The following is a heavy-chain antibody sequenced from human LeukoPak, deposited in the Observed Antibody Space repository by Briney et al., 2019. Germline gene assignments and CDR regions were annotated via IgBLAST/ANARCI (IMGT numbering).Heavy chain of an antibody. CDR2: IRSKAYGGTT. Sequence: GESLKISCTASGFTFGDYAMSWFRQAPGKGLEWVGFIRSKAYGGTTEYAASVKGRFTISRDDSKSIAYLQMNSLKTEDTAVYYCTRPIAVAITNWFDPWGQGTLVTVSS. V-gene: IGHV3-49*03. CDR3: TRPIAVAITNWFDP. CDR1: GFTFGDYA. J-gene: IGHJ5*02. D-gene: IGHD6-19*01.